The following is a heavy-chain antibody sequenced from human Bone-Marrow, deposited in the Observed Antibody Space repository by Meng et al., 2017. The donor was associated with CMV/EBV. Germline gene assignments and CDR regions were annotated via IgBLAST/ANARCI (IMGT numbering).Heavy chain of an antibody. CDR2: IYYSGST. Sequence: SETLSLTCTVSGGSISSYYWSWIRQPPGKGLEWIGYIYYSGSTNYNPSLKSRVTISVDTSKNQFSLKLSSVTAADTAVYYCARGDGRWWIAHAFDIWGQGTMVTVSS. CDR1: GGSISSYY. J-gene: IGHJ3*02. D-gene: IGHD4/OR15-4a*01. CDR3: ARGDGRWWIAHAFDI. V-gene: IGHV4-59*01.